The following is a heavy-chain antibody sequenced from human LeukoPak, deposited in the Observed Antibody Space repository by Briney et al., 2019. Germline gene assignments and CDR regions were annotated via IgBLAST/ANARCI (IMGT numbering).Heavy chain of an antibody. CDR1: GFTFDDYG. CDR3: ARMGKAQVSSYYYYMDV. Sequence: RPGGSLRLSCAASGFTFDDYGMNWVRQAPGKRLEWVSGINWNGGRTGYADSVKGRFTISRDNAKNSLYLQLNSLRAEDTALYYCARMGKAQVSSYYYYMDVWGKGTTVTVSS. J-gene: IGHJ6*03. CDR2: INWNGGRT. V-gene: IGHV3-20*04. D-gene: IGHD1-26*01.